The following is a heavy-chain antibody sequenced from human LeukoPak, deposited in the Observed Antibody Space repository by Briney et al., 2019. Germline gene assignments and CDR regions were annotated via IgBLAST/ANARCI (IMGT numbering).Heavy chain of an antibody. CDR2: IIPILGIA. CDR3: ALRYYYGSGSYTDYFDY. Sequence: SVKVSCKASGYTFTDFYMLWVRPAPGQGLEWMGRIIPILGIANYAQKFQGRVTITADKSTSTAYMELSSLRSEDTAVYYCALRYYYGSGSYTDYFDYWGQGNLVTVSS. V-gene: IGHV1-69*02. CDR1: GYTFTDFY. D-gene: IGHD3-10*01. J-gene: IGHJ4*02.